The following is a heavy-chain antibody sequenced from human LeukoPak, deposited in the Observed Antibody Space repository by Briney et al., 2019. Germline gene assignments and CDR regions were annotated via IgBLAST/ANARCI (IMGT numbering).Heavy chain of an antibody. J-gene: IGHJ6*03. Sequence: SETLSLTCAVYGGSFSGYYWSWIRQPPGKGLEWIGEINHSGSTNYNPSLKSRVTISVDTSKNQFSLKLSSVTAADTAVYYCASTPRHYYYYMDVWGKGTTVTISS. CDR3: ASTPRHYYYYMDV. V-gene: IGHV4-34*01. CDR2: INHSGST. CDR1: GGSFSGYY.